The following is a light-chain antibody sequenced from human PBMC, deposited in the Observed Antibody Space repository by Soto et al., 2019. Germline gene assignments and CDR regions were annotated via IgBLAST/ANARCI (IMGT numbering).Light chain of an antibody. CDR1: QSVSSY. J-gene: IGKJ4*01. V-gene: IGKV3-11*01. Sequence: EIVMTQSPATLSVFPGERATLSCRASQSVSSYLAWYQQKPGQAPRLLIYEVSNRATGIPARFSGSGSGADFTLTISSLEPGDFALYYCQQHINWPLTFGGGTKVDIK. CDR3: QQHINWPLT. CDR2: EVS.